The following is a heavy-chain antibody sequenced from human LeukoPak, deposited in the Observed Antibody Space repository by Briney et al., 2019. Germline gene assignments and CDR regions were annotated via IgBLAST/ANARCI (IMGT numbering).Heavy chain of an antibody. D-gene: IGHD3-10*01. Sequence: ASVTVSCTASGYTFTSYYMHWVRQAPGQGLEWMGIINPSGGSTSYAQKFQGRVTMTRDTSTSTVYMELSSLRSEDTAVYYCASPVTMVRGVISPYYYGMDVWGQGTTVTVSS. J-gene: IGHJ6*02. V-gene: IGHV1-46*01. CDR2: INPSGGST. CDR1: GYTFTSYY. CDR3: ASPVTMVRGVISPYYYGMDV.